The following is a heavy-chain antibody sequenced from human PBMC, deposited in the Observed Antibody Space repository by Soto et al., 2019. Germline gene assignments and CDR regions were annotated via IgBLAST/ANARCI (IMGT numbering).Heavy chain of an antibody. D-gene: IGHD2-2*01. J-gene: IGHJ6*02. CDR2: IIPIFGTA. V-gene: IGHV1-69*13. Sequence: SVKVSCKASGGTFSSYAISWVRQAPGQGLEWMGGIIPIFGTANYAQKFQGRVTITADESTSTAYMELSSLRSEDTAVYYCARSGGIVVVPAAFPYYYYGMDVWGQGXTVTVYS. CDR3: ARSGGIVVVPAAFPYYYYGMDV. CDR1: GGTFSSYA.